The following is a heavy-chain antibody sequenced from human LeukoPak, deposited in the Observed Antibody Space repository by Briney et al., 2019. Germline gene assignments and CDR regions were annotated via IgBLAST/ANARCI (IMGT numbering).Heavy chain of an antibody. J-gene: IGHJ6*02. CDR2: IYYSGST. D-gene: IGHD2-2*01. V-gene: IGHV4-31*03. CDR3: ARSYCSSTSCYGGYYYYGTDV. Sequence: PSETLSLTCTVSGGSISSGGYYWSWIRQHPGKGLEWIGYIYYSGSTYYNPSLKSRVTISVDTSKNQFSLKLSSVTAADTAVYYCARSYCSSTSCYGGYYYYGTDVWGQGTTVTVSS. CDR1: GGSISSGGYY.